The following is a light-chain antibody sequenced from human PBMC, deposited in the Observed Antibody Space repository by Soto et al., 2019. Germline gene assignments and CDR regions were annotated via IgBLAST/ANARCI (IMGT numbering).Light chain of an antibody. CDR3: LHRTIWPPP. CDR2: DVS. CDR1: QSVSTY. J-gene: IGKJ3*01. Sequence: LKERPVGLDFTSGETANHFYRASQSVSTYLAWYQQKPGQAPRLLIYDVSNRATDIPDRFSGSGSGTDCTRTISSLVPEHVTLYDWLHRTIWPPPFGPGTKVDIK. V-gene: IGKV3-11*01.